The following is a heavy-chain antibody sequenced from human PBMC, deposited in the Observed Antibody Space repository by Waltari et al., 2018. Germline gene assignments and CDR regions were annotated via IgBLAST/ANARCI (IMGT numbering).Heavy chain of an antibody. J-gene: IGHJ6*02. Sequence: EVQLVQSGAEVKKPGESLKISCKGSGNSFTSYWIGGVGPVPGKGLEWMGVIYPGYSYTRYSPSFQGQFTISADKSISTAYLQWSSLKASDTAMYYCAREAVTQEGLVYYYYGMDVWGQGTTVTVSS. CDR3: AREAVTQEGLVYYYYGMDV. V-gene: IGHV5-51*01. D-gene: IGHD4-17*01. CDR2: IYPGYSYT. CDR1: GNSFTSYW.